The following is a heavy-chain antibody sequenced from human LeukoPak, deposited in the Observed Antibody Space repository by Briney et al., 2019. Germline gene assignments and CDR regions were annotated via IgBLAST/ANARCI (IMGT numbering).Heavy chain of an antibody. Sequence: GGSLRLSCAASGFTFSSYEMNWVRQAPGKGLEWVSYISSSGSTIYYAASVKGRFTISRGNAKHSLYLQMNSLRAETTADYYCASSSSWYWFDPWGQGTLVTVSS. J-gene: IGHJ5*02. D-gene: IGHD6-13*01. CDR3: ASSSSWYWFDP. CDR2: ISSSGSTI. V-gene: IGHV3-48*03. CDR1: GFTFSSYE.